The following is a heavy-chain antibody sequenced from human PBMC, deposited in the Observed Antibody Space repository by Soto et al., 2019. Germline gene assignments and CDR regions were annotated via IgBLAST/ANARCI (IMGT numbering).Heavy chain of an antibody. CDR3: VRDNKNY. Sequence: GGTLRLSCAGSAITFSSHWKRLFQQAAGNGLEWGARVNVVGSQSFHVDSVKGRFTISRDNAKNSLYLKMINLRVEDTALYYSVRDNKNYWGQRNLVTV. V-gene: IGHV3-7*01. CDR2: VNVVGSQS. CDR1: AITFSSHW. J-gene: IGHJ4*02.